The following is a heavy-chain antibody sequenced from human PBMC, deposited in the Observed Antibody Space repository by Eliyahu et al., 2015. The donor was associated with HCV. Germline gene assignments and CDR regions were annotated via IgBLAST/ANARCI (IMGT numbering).Heavy chain of an antibody. CDR2: HPSGGGT. CDR1: GYTSISYY. J-gene: IGHJ3*02. V-gene: IGHV1-46*01. D-gene: IGHD6-19*01. Sequence: QVQLVQSGAEVKRPGASVKVSCKAPGYTSISYYIHWVRQAPGQRAWVAGGNHPSGGGTGYAQRFQGRVTMTRDTSTSTVYLELSSLTSEDTAVYYCARGSGWFYGAFHIWGQGTMVTVSS. CDR3: ARGSGWFYGAFHI.